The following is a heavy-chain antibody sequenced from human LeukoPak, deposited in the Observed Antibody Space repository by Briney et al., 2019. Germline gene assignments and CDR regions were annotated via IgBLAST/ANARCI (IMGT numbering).Heavy chain of an antibody. CDR1: GYTFTSTD. D-gene: IGHD7-27*01. Sequence: ASVKVSCKASGYTFTSTDINWVRQGAGQGLEWMGWMNPNSGNTGYAQNFQGRLSLTRNNSISTAYMELSRLRSDDTAVYYCARDRELGMYYMDVWGKGTTVTVSS. J-gene: IGHJ6*03. V-gene: IGHV1-8*01. CDR3: ARDRELGMYYMDV. CDR2: MNPNSGNT.